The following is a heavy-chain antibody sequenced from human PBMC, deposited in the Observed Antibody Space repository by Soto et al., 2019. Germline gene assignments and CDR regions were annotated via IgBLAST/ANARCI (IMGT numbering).Heavy chain of an antibody. CDR3: ARRDGYNYNY. Sequence: SETLSLTCTVSGGSISSYYWSWIRQPPGKGLEWIGYIYYSGSTNYNPSLKSRVTISVDTSKNQFSLKLSSVTAADTAVYYCARRDGYNYNYWGQGTLVTVSS. J-gene: IGHJ4*02. CDR2: IYYSGST. V-gene: IGHV4-59*08. D-gene: IGHD5-12*01. CDR1: GGSISSYY.